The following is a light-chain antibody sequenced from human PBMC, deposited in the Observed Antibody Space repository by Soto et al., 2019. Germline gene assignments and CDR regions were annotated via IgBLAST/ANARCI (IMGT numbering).Light chain of an antibody. J-gene: IGKJ3*01. CDR3: MQGVETPFT. CDR2: LGS. V-gene: IGKV2-28*01. Sequence: DIVMTQSPLSLPVTPGEAASISCRSSESLLFTNGYNYLDWYVQKPGQSPQLLIYLGSHRAPGVXDXYSGSGSGTDFTLKISRVEAEDVGFYYCMQGVETPFTFGPGTKVDIK. CDR1: ESLLFTNGYNY.